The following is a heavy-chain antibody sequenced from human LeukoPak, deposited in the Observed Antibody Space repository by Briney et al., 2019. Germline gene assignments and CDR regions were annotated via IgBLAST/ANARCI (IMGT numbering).Heavy chain of an antibody. CDR3: VKEVPGTTIYD. CDR1: GFIVSTNY. D-gene: IGHD4-11*01. CDR2: IFRGDGT. J-gene: IGHJ4*02. V-gene: IGHV3-66*01. Sequence: GALRLSCVASGFIVSTNYMSWVRQAPGKGLEWVAVIFRGDGTYHADSVKGRFTISRGTSKNTVYLHMNSLTAADTAVYYCVKEVPGTTIYDWGQGILVTVSS.